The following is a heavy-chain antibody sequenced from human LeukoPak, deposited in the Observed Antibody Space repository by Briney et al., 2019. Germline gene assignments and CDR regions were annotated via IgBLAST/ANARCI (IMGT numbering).Heavy chain of an antibody. V-gene: IGHV3-23*01. Sequence: GASLRLSCAASGFTFSSYAMSWVRQDPGKGLEWVSAISGSGGSTYYADSVKGRFTISRDNSKNTLYLQMNSLRAEDTAVYYCAKGRTFYDFWSGWDMDVWGQGTTVTVSS. J-gene: IGHJ6*02. CDR3: AKGRTFYDFWSGWDMDV. CDR2: ISGSGGST. CDR1: GFTFSSYA. D-gene: IGHD3-3*01.